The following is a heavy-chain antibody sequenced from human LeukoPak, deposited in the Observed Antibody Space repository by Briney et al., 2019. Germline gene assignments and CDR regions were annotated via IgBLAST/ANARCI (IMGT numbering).Heavy chain of an antibody. D-gene: IGHD5-18*01. Sequence: PGGSLRLSCATSGFTFSSNNMHWVRQAPGKGLEWVTLILYDGSNKYYADSVKGRFTISRDNSKNTLYLEMNSLRVDDTAVYYCARDRGYTYGHPLDFWGQGTMVTV. CDR3: ARDRGYTYGHPLDF. V-gene: IGHV3-30*04. CDR2: ILYDGSNK. J-gene: IGHJ3*01. CDR1: GFTFSSNN.